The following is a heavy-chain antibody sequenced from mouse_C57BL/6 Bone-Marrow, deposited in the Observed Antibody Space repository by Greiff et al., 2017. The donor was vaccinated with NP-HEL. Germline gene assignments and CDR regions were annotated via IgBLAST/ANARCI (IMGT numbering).Heavy chain of an antibody. Sequence: EVKLEESGGGLVQPGGSLKLSCAASGFTFSDYYMYWVRQTPEKRLEWVAYISNGGGSTYYPDTVKGRFTISRDNAKNTLYLQMSRLKSEDTAMYYCARQRPGTVVAKHFDVWGTGTTVTVSS. CDR3: ARQRPGTVVAKHFDV. J-gene: IGHJ1*03. CDR2: ISNGGGST. V-gene: IGHV5-12*01. D-gene: IGHD1-1*01. CDR1: GFTFSDYY.